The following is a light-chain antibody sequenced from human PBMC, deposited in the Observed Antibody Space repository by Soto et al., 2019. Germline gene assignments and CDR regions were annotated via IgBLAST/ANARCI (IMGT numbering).Light chain of an antibody. V-gene: IGKV1-27*01. CDR3: QKYNSDPEA. CDR2: AAS. CDR1: QGIGNH. J-gene: IGKJ3*01. Sequence: IQMTQSPSSLSASIGDRVTITCRASQGIGNHLAWHQQKPGKPPKVLIYAASTLQSGVPSRFSGSGSGTDFTLTISSLQPEDVATYYCQKYNSDPEAFGPGTKVHIK.